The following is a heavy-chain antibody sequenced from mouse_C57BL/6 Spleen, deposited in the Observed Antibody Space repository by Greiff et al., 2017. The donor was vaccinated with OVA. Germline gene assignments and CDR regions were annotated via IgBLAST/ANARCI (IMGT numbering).Heavy chain of an antibody. V-gene: IGHV1-64*01. CDR1: GYTFTSSW. Sequence: QVQLQQPGAELVKPGASVKLSCTASGYTFTSSWMHWVKQRPGQGLEWIGMIHPNCGSTNYNETFKSKATLTVDKSSSTAYMQLSSLTSEDSAYYYCARNNWNEWFDDWGQGTTLTVSS. CDR2: IHPNCGST. D-gene: IGHD4-1*01. J-gene: IGHJ2*01. CDR3: ARNNWNEWFDD.